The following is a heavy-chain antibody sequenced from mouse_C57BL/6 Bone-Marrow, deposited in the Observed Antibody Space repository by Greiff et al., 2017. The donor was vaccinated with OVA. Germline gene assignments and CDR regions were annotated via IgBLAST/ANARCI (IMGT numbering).Heavy chain of an antibody. CDR2: SRNKANDYTT. V-gene: IGHV7-1*01. J-gene: IGHJ1*03. D-gene: IGHD1-1*01. CDR3: ARDAYYYYGSSHWYFDV. Sequence: EVHLVESGGGLVQSGRSLRLSCATSGFTFSDFYMEWVRQAPGKGLEWIAASRNKANDYTTEYSASVKGRFIVSRDTSQSILYLQMNALRAEDTAIYYCARDAYYYYGSSHWYFDVWGTGTTVTVSS. CDR1: GFTFSDFY.